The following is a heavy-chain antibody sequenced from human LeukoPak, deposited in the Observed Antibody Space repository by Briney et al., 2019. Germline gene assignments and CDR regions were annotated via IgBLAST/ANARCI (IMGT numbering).Heavy chain of an antibody. CDR3: ARGDDYGGAWYYFDY. CDR2: IYSGGST. Sequence: GGSLRLPCAASGFTVSSNYMNWVRQAPGKGLEWVSVIYSGGSTYYADSVRGRFTISRDNSKSTLFLQMNSLRAEDTAEYYCARGDDYGGAWYYFDYWGQGTLVTVSS. D-gene: IGHD4-23*01. CDR1: GFTVSSNY. V-gene: IGHV3-53*01. J-gene: IGHJ4*02.